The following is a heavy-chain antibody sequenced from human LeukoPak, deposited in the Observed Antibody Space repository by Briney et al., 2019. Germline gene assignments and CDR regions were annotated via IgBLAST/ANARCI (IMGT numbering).Heavy chain of an antibody. CDR2: ISYDGSNI. J-gene: IGHJ4*02. CDR1: GFTFSIHG. CDR3: ARYPPIPSSAGDY. V-gene: IGHV3-30*02. D-gene: IGHD3-22*01. Sequence: GGSLRLSCAASGFTFSIHGMHWVRQAPGKGLEWLSYISYDGSNIQYADSVRGRFTISRDNSKNTLYLEMNTLRVEDTAVYYCARYPPIPSSAGDYWGQGTLVTVSS.